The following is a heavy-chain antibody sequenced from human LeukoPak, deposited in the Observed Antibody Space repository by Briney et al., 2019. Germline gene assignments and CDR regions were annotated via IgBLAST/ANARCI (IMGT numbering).Heavy chain of an antibody. CDR1: GGTFISYA. CDR3: ARDGTAVVVVAATHRAFDI. V-gene: IGHV1-69*05. D-gene: IGHD2-15*01. CDR2: IIPIFGTA. J-gene: IGHJ3*02. Sequence: SXKVSCKASGGTFISYAISWVRQAPGQGLEWMGRIIPIFGTANYAQKFQGRVTITTDESTSTAYMELSSLRSEDTAVYYCARDGTAVVVVAATHRAFDIWGQGTMVTVSS.